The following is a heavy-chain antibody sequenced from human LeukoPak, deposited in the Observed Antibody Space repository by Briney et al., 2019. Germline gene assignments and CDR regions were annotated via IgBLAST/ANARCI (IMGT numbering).Heavy chain of an antibody. J-gene: IGHJ4*02. CDR1: GFTVSSNY. V-gene: IGHV3-30*02. CDR3: AKGYCSGGSCLYFDY. Sequence: GGSLRLSCAASGFTVSSNYMSWVRQAPGKGLEWVAFIRYDGNKKYYPDSVKGRFTISRDNCKNTLYLQMNNLRAEDTAVYYCAKGYCSGGSCLYFDYWGQGTLVTVSS. CDR2: IRYDGNKK. D-gene: IGHD2-15*01.